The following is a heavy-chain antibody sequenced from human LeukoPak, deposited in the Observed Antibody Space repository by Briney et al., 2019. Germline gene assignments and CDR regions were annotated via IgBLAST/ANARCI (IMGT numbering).Heavy chain of an antibody. CDR1: GGSISSSSYY. J-gene: IGHJ3*02. V-gene: IGHV4-39*01. CDR3: ARPGLMITFGGVITHDAFDI. D-gene: IGHD3-16*02. CDR2: IYYSGST. Sequence: SETLSLTCTVSGGSISSSSYYWGWIRQPPGEGLEWIGSIYYSGSTYYNPSLKSRVTISVDTSKNQFSLKLSSVTAADTAVYYCARPGLMITFGGVITHDAFDIWGQGTMVTVSS.